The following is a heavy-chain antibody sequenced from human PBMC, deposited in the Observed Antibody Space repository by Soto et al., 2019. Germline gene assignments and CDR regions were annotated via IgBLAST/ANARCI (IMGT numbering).Heavy chain of an antibody. V-gene: IGHV4-59*01. Sequence: QVQLQESGPGLVKPSETLSLTCTVSGGSISSYYWSWIRQPPGKGLEWIGYIYYSGSTNYNPSLQSRVTISVDTSKNQFSLKLSSVTAADTAVYYCARVLRAVFGPWGQGTLVTVSS. J-gene: IGHJ5*02. CDR3: ARVLRAVFGP. D-gene: IGHD5-12*01. CDR1: GGSISSYY. CDR2: IYYSGST.